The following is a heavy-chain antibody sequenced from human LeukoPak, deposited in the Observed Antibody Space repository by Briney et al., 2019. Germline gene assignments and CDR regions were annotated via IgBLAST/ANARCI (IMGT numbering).Heavy chain of an antibody. J-gene: IGHJ3*02. D-gene: IGHD2-21*02. Sequence: GGSLRLSCAASGFTFSSYEMNWVRQAPGKGLEWVSSISSSSSYIYYADSVKGRFTISRDNAKNSLYLQMNSLRAEDTAVYYCARDRVYCGGDCLNDAFDIWGQGTMVTVSS. V-gene: IGHV3-21*01. CDR1: GFTFSSYE. CDR2: ISSSSSYI. CDR3: ARDRVYCGGDCLNDAFDI.